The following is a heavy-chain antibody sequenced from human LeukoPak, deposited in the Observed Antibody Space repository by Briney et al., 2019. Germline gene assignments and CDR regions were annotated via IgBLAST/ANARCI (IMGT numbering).Heavy chain of an antibody. V-gene: IGHV3-23*01. J-gene: IGHJ4*02. CDR3: AKVLLWFGELPTLFDY. CDR2: ISASGGST. Sequence: PGGSLRLSCAASGFTFSSYAINWVRQAPGKGVEWVSSISASGGSTYYADSVKGRFTISRDNSKNTLYLQMNSLRAEDTAVYYCAKVLLWFGELPTLFDYWGQGTLVTVSS. D-gene: IGHD3-10*01. CDR1: GFTFSSYA.